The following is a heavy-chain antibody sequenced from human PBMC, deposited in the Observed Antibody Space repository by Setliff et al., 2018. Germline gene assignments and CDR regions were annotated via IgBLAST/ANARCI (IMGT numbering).Heavy chain of an antibody. D-gene: IGHD6-13*01. CDR1: GYTFTSYA. CDR2: IIPILGIA. CDR3: AMKGGDFPSSWYTFDY. V-gene: IGHV1-8*02. Sequence: ASVKVSCKASGYTFTSYAMHWVRQAPGQRLEWMGWIIPILGIANYAQKFQGRVTMTRNTSISTAYMELSSLRSEDTAVYYCAMKGGDFPSSWYTFDYWGQGTLVTVSS. J-gene: IGHJ4*02.